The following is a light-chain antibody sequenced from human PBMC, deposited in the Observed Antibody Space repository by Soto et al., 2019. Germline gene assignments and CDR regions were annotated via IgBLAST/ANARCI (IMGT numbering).Light chain of an antibody. V-gene: IGKV3-15*01. Sequence: EIVMTQSPATLSVSPGERVTLSCRASQSVSNKLAWYQQKPGQAPRVLIYGASTRATGIPARFSGSGSGTEFTLTISSLQSEDFAVYYCQHYNDWPPTWTFGQGTRVEIK. CDR2: GAS. CDR1: QSVSNK. CDR3: QHYNDWPPTWT. J-gene: IGKJ1*01.